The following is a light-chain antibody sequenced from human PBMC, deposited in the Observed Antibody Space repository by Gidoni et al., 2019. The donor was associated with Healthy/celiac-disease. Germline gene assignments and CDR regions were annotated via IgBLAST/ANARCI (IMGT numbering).Light chain of an antibody. V-gene: IGKV4-1*01. CDR2: WAS. J-gene: IGKJ1*01. CDR1: QSVFYSSNIKNY. Sequence: DIVMTQSPASLSVSLGERATINCKSSQSVFYSSNIKNYLAWYQQKPGQPPKLLIYWASTRESGVPDRFSGSGSGTDFTLTISSLQAEDVAVYYCQQYYSTLTWTFGQGTKVEIK. CDR3: QQYYSTLTWT.